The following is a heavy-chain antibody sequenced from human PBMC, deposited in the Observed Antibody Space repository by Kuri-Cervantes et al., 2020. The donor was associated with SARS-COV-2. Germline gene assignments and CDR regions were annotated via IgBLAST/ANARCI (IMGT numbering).Heavy chain of an antibody. CDR1: GFTFSSYS. Sequence: ETLSLTCAASGFTFSSYSMNWVRQAPGKGLEWVSYISSSSSTIYYAHSVKGRFTISRDNDKNSLYLQMNSLRDEDTAVYYRARDGIITISYYYYYGMDVWGQGTTVTVSS. CDR2: ISSSSSTI. V-gene: IGHV3-48*02. CDR3: ARDGIITISYYYYYGMDV. J-gene: IGHJ6*02. D-gene: IGHD3-9*01.